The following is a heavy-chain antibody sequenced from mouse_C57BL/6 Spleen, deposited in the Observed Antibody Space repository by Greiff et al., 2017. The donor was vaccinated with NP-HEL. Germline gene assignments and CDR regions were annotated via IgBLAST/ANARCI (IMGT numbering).Heavy chain of an antibody. Sequence: EVKVEESGGGLVQPGGSMKLSCVASGFTFSNYWMNWVRQSPEQGLEWVAQIRLKSDNYATHYAESGKGRFTISRDDSKSSVYLQMNNLRAEDTGIYYCAALNWDDYAMDYWGQGTSVTVSS. J-gene: IGHJ4*01. CDR1: GFTFSNYW. CDR2: IRLKSDNYAT. CDR3: AALNWDDYAMDY. D-gene: IGHD4-1*02. V-gene: IGHV6-3*01.